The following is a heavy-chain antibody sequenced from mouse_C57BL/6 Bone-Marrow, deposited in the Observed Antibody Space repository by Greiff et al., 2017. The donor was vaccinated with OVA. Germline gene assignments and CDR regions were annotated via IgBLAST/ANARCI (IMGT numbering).Heavy chain of an antibody. J-gene: IGHJ2*01. CDR3: YLYYFDY. Sequence: QVQLKQPGAELVMPGASVKLSCKASGYTFTSYWMHWVKQRPGQGLEWIGEIDPSDSYTNYNQKFKGKSTLTVDKSSSTAYMQLSSLTSEDSAVYYCYLYYFDYWGQGTTLTVSS. CDR2: IDPSDSYT. D-gene: IGHD5-1*01. CDR1: GYTFTSYW. V-gene: IGHV1-69*01.